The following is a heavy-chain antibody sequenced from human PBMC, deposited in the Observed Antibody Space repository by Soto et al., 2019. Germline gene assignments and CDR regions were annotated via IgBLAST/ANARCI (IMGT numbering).Heavy chain of an antibody. V-gene: IGHV3-53*01. CDR2: IYSGGST. CDR3: AQTFLQLGIEGAFDI. J-gene: IGHJ3*02. CDR1: GFTVSSNY. Sequence: GGSLRLSCAASGFTVSSNYMSWVRQAPGKGLEWVSVIYSGGSTYYADSVKGRFTISRDNSKNTLYLQMNSLRAEDTAVYYCAQTFLQLGIEGAFDIWGQGTMVTVSS. D-gene: IGHD7-27*01.